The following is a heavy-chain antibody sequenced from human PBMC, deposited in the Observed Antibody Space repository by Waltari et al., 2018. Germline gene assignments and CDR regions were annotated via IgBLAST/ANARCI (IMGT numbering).Heavy chain of an antibody. Sequence: QVQLQESGPGLVKPSETLSLTCAVPGYSISSGYYWGWIRQPPGKGLEWIGSIYHSGSTYYNPSLKSRVTISVDTSKNQFSLKLSSVTAADTAVYYCARQVGYSSGWLYYFDYWGQGTLVTVSS. V-gene: IGHV4-38-2*01. CDR3: ARQVGYSSGWLYYFDY. CDR2: IYHSGST. D-gene: IGHD6-19*01. CDR1: GYSISSGYY. J-gene: IGHJ4*02.